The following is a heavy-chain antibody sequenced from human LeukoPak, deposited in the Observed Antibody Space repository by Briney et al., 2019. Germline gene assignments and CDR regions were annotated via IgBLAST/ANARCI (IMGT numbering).Heavy chain of an antibody. V-gene: IGHV3-23*01. CDR1: GFDFSSYA. Sequence: PGGSLRLSCAASGFDFSSYAVSWVRQAPGKGLEWVPAITGSGGSTYYADSVKGRFTVSRDNPRNTLYLQMNSLRAEDTAVYYCGKDEQGFGMQTSHWGQGTLVTVSS. J-gene: IGHJ4*02. D-gene: IGHD1-14*01. CDR3: GKDEQGFGMQTSH. CDR2: ITGSGGST.